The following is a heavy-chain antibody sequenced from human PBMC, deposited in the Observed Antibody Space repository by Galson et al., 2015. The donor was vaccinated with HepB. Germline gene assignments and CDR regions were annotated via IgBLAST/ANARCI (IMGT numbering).Heavy chain of an antibody. Sequence: SLRLSCAASGFTFSSYSMNWVRQAPGKGLEWVSSISSSSSYIYYADSVKGRFTISRDNAKNSLYLQMNSLRAEDTAVYYCARDRWGWLPHQDFDYWGQGTLVTVSS. CDR3: ARDRWGWLPHQDFDY. CDR1: GFTFSSYS. D-gene: IGHD3-9*01. J-gene: IGHJ4*02. CDR2: ISSSSSYI. V-gene: IGHV3-21*01.